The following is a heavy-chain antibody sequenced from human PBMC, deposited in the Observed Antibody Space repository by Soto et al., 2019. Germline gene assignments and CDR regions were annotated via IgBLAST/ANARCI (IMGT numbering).Heavy chain of an antibody. CDR3: ATRGLITMIVVVPELDYYYGMDV. V-gene: IGHV1-69*12. Sequence: QVQLVQSGAEVKKPGSSVKVSCKASGGTFSSYAISWVRQAPGQGLEWMGGIIPIFGTANYAQKFQGRVTITADESTSTAYMELSSLRSEDTAVYYCATRGLITMIVVVPELDYYYGMDVWGQGTTVTVSS. J-gene: IGHJ6*02. D-gene: IGHD3-22*01. CDR1: GGTFSSYA. CDR2: IIPIFGTA.